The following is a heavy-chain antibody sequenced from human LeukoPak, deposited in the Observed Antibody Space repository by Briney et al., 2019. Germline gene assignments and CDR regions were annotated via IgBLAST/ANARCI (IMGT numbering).Heavy chain of an antibody. CDR3: AKARSMDLWTVPFDH. V-gene: IGHV3-23*03. CDR2: IYSGGST. D-gene: IGHD3-10*01. J-gene: IGHJ4*02. Sequence: GGSLRLSCAASGFTFSSYGMSWVRQAPGKGLEWVSLIYSGGSTYYADSVKGRFTISRDNSKNTLYLQMNSLRAGDTAVYYCAKARSMDLWTVPFDHWGQGTLVTVSS. CDR1: GFTFSSYG.